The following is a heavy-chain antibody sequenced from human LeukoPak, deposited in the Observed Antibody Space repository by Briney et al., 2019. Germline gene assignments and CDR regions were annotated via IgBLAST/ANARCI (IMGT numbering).Heavy chain of an antibody. J-gene: IGHJ4*02. Sequence: PGGSLRLSCAASGFTFSSYEMNWVRQAPGKGLEWVSYISSSGGTTYYADSVKGRFTISRDNSKNTLYLQMNSLRAEDTAVYYCAKAIFGSIYSAIDFWGQGTLVTVSS. CDR1: GFTFSSYE. V-gene: IGHV3-48*03. CDR2: ISSSGGTT. CDR3: AKAIFGSIYSAIDF. D-gene: IGHD3-3*01.